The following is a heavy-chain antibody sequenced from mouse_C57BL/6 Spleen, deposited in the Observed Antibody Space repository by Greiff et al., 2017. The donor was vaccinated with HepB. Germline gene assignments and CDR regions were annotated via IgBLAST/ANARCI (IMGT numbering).Heavy chain of an antibody. Sequence: VQGVESGAELARPGASVKMSCKASGYTFTSYTMHWVKQRPGQGLEWIGYINPSSGYTKYNQKFKDKATLTADKSSSTAYMQLSSLTSEDSAVYYCARGGDDYDGAWFAYWGQGTLVTVSA. J-gene: IGHJ3*01. D-gene: IGHD2-4*01. V-gene: IGHV1-4*01. CDR3: ARGGDDYDGAWFAY. CDR2: INPSSGYT. CDR1: GYTFTSYT.